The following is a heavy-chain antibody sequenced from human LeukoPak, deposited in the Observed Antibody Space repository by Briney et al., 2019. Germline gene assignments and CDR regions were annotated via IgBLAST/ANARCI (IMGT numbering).Heavy chain of an antibody. CDR1: GFTFSSYS. Sequence: GGSLRLSCAASGFTFSSYSMNWIRQAPGKGLEWVSYISSSSSTIYYADSVKGRFTISRDNAKNSLYLQMNSLSAEDTAVYYCARGIAASGGDFDYWGQGTLVTVSS. CDR3: ARGIAASGGDFDY. V-gene: IGHV3-48*04. D-gene: IGHD6-6*01. J-gene: IGHJ4*02. CDR2: ISSSSSTI.